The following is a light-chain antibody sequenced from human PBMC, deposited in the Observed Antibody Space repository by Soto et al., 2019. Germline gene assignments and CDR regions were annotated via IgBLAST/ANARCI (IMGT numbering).Light chain of an antibody. J-gene: IGKJ5*01. CDR1: QGINNY. CDR3: QQSNRLTIT. Sequence: DIQLTQSPSFLSASVGDRVTITCRASQGINNYLAWYQQKPGKAPKLLIHTVSTLQSGVPSRFSGSGSGTEFTLTISSLQPDDFASYYCQQSNRLTITFGQGTRLEIK. V-gene: IGKV1-9*01. CDR2: TVS.